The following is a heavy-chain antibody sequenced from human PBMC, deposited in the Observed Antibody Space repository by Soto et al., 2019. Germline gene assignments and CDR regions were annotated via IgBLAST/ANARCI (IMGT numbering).Heavy chain of an antibody. J-gene: IGHJ4*02. CDR2: VSHDGSTT. CDR1: GFTFSNYV. CDR3: ASAVRGYSYGPLDY. V-gene: IGHV3-74*01. Sequence: PGGSLRLSCAASGFTFSNYVMHWVRQAPGKGLVWVSRVSHDGSTTSYADSVKGRFTISRDNSKNTLYLQMNSLRAEDTAVYYCASAVRGYSYGPLDYWGQGTLVTVSS. D-gene: IGHD5-18*01.